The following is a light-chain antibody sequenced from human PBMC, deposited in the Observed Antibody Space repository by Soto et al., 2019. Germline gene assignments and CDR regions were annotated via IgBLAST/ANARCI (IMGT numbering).Light chain of an antibody. J-gene: IGKJ2*01. Sequence: DIQMTQSPSTLSASVGDRVTITCRASQSISTWLAWYQQKPGKAPKLLIYKASSLESGVPSRFSGSGSGTEFTLTVSCLQPDDFATYYCQQYSTYPYTVGQGTELEIK. CDR3: QQYSTYPYT. CDR1: QSISTW. CDR2: KAS. V-gene: IGKV1-5*03.